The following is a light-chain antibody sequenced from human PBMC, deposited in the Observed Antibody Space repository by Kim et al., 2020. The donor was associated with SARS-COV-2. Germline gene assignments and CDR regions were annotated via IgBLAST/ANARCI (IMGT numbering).Light chain of an antibody. CDR1: TLRIYY. J-gene: IGLJ2*01. CDR2: GKN. V-gene: IGLV3-19*01. Sequence: SSELTQDPAVSVALGQTVRITCQGDTLRIYYASWYQQKPGQAPVLVIYGKNNRPSGIPDRFSGSSSGNTASLTITGAQAEDEADYYCNSRDSSGIHVVFGGGTQLTVL. CDR3: NSRDSSGIHVV.